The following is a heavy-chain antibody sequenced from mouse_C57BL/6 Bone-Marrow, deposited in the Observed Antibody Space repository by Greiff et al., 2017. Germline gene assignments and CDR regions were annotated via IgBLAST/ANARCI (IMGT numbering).Heavy chain of an antibody. J-gene: IGHJ2*01. D-gene: IGHD4-1*01. CDR3: ARSGPLGRSFDY. CDR2: IYPTSGRT. Sequence: QVQLQQPGAELVKPGASVKMSCKASGYTFTSYWITWVKQRPGQGLEWIGDIYPTSGRTNYNEKFKSKAILTVDTSSNTAYMQLSSLTSEDPAFFYGARSGPLGRSFDYWGQGTTLTVSS. V-gene: IGHV1-55*01. CDR1: GYTFTSYW.